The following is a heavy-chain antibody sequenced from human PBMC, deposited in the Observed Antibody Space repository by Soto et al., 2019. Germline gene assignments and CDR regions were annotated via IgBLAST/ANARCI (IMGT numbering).Heavy chain of an antibody. Sequence: QVQLQQWGAGLLKPSETLSLTCAVYGGSFSAYYWSWIRQPPGKGLEWIGEINHSGSTNYNPSLKSRVTISVDTSKNQFSLKLNSVTAADTALYYCARGVYCSGGSCQYYYYMDVWGKGTTVTVSS. CDR3: ARGVYCSGGSCQYYYYMDV. V-gene: IGHV4-34*01. J-gene: IGHJ6*03. CDR1: GGSFSAYY. D-gene: IGHD2-15*01. CDR2: INHSGST.